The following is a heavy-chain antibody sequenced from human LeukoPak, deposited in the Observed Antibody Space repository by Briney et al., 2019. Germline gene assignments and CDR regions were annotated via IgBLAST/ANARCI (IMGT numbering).Heavy chain of an antibody. CDR3: ARIVVVPAAIYPDY. CDR1: GYTFTSYG. D-gene: IGHD2-2*01. J-gene: IGHJ4*02. V-gene: IGHV1-18*01. Sequence: ASVKVSCKASGYTFTSYGISWARQAPGQGLEWMGWISAYNGNTNYAQKLQGRVTMTTDTSTSTAYMELRSLRSDDTAVYYCARIVVVPAAIYPDYWGQGTLVTVSS. CDR2: ISAYNGNT.